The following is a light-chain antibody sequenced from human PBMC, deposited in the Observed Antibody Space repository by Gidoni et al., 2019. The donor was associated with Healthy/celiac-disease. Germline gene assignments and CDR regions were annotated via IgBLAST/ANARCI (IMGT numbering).Light chain of an antibody. Sequence: QSVLPQPPSVSGAPCQSVTISCTGSSSNIGAGYDVHWYQQLPGTAPKLLIYGNSNRPSGVPDRFSGSKSGTSASLAITGLQAEDEADYYCQSYDSSLSGSGVFGGGTKLTVL. CDR3: QSYDSSLSGSGV. CDR2: GNS. V-gene: IGLV1-40*01. CDR1: SSNIGAGYD. J-gene: IGLJ3*02.